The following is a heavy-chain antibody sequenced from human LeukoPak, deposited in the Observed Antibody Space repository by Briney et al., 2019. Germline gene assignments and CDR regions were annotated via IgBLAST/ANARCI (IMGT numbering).Heavy chain of an antibody. V-gene: IGHV4-59*08. J-gene: IGHJ4*02. Sequence: KPSETLCLTCTVSGVSISSYYWSWIRQPPGKGLEWIGHIYYSGSTNTNYNPSLKSRITISVDTSKNQFSLKLSSVTAAGTAVYYCARIRGGSGYDDYWGQGTLVTVSS. CDR3: ARIRGGSGYDDY. CDR1: GVSISSYY. CDR2: IYYSGSTNT. D-gene: IGHD5-12*01.